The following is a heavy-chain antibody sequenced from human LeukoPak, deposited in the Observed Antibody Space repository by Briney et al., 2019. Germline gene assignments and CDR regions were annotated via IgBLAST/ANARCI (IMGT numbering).Heavy chain of an antibody. CDR2: IIPIFGTA. D-gene: IGHD3-22*01. Sequence: SSVKVSCKASVGTLSSYAISWVRQAPRQGRERMGGIIPIFGTANYAQKFQGRVTITTDESTSTAYMELSSLRSEDTAVYYCARDQGYYYDSSGYYSWGQGTLVTVSS. V-gene: IGHV1-69*05. CDR1: VGTLSSYA. J-gene: IGHJ4*02. CDR3: ARDQGYYYDSSGYYS.